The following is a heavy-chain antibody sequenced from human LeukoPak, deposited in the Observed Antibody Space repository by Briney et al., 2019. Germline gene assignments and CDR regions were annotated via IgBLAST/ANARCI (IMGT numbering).Heavy chain of an antibody. CDR3: ARDRAPYVLLWFGELNWFDP. D-gene: IGHD3-10*01. CDR1: GGTFSSYA. Sequence: ASVKVSCKASGGTFSSYAISWVRQAPGQGLEWMGGMIPTFGAANYAQKFQGRVTITADKSTSTAYMELSSLRSEDTAVYYCARDRAPYVLLWFGELNWFDPWGQGTLVPVSS. CDR2: MIPTFGAA. J-gene: IGHJ5*02. V-gene: IGHV1-69*06.